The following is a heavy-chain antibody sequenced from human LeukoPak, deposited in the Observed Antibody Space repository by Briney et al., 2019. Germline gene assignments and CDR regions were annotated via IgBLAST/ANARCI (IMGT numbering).Heavy chain of an antibody. CDR3: ARGLTVGSGYRGFDY. CDR2: IYASEGT. CDR1: GGSISSYY. Sequence: SETLSLTCTVSGGSISSYYWSWIRQPAAKGLEWIGRIYASEGTNYNPSLKSRVTMSVDTSKNQFSLKVSSVTAADTAVYYCARGLTVGSGYRGFDYWGQGTLVTVSS. J-gene: IGHJ4*02. D-gene: IGHD3-22*01. V-gene: IGHV4-4*07.